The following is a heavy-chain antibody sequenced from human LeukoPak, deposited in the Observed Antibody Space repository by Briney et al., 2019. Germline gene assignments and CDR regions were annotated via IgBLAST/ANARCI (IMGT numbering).Heavy chain of an antibody. Sequence: GGSLRLSCAASGFTFSSYGMHWVRQAPGKGLEWVAVISYDGSDKYSADSVKGRFTISRDNSKNTLYLQMNSLRAEDTAVYYCAKNANYQGYSYGGIDYWGQGTLVTVSS. D-gene: IGHD5-18*01. CDR1: GFTFSSYG. V-gene: IGHV3-30*18. CDR3: AKNANYQGYSYGGIDY. J-gene: IGHJ4*02. CDR2: ISYDGSDK.